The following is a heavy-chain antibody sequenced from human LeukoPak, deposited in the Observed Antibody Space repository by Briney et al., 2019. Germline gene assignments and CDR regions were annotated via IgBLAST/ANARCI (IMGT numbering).Heavy chain of an antibody. J-gene: IGHJ4*02. CDR3: AKDLYLTGYSFDY. V-gene: IGHV3-30*18. CDR2: ISYDGSNK. D-gene: IGHD3-9*01. Sequence: GRSLRLSCAASGFTFSSYGMHWVRQAPGKGLEWVAVISYDGSNKYYADSVKGRSTISRDNSKNTLYLQMNSLRAEDTAVYYCAKDLYLTGYSFDYWGQGTLVTVSS. CDR1: GFTFSSYG.